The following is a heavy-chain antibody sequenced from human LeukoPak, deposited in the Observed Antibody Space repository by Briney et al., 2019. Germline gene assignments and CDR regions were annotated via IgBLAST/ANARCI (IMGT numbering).Heavy chain of an antibody. CDR3: ARGPFGSSSWYYFDY. CDR1: GFTVSSNY. J-gene: IGHJ4*02. Sequence: GGSLRLSCAASGFTVSSNYMNWVRQAPGKGLEWVSVIYSGGTTYSADSVKGRFTISRDNSKNTLYLQMSSLRAEDTAVYYCARGPFGSSSWYYFDYWGQGTLVTVSS. V-gene: IGHV3-53*01. D-gene: IGHD6-13*01. CDR2: IYSGGTT.